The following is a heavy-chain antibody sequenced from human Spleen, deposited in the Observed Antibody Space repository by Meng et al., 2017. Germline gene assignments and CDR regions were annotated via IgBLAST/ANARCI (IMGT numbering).Heavy chain of an antibody. CDR3: AKVSCASISCPFGF. CDR2: ISYDGSEK. J-gene: IGHJ4*02. CDR1: GFTFSDYY. Sequence: QVQLVESGGGLVKPGGSLRLSCAASGFTFSDYYMSWIRQAPGEGLEWVAVISYDGSEKYFGDSVKGRFTISRDNSMDTLYLQMNSLRAEDTAVYYCAKVSCASISCPFGFWGQGTLVTVSS. D-gene: IGHD3-3*02. V-gene: IGHV3-30*18.